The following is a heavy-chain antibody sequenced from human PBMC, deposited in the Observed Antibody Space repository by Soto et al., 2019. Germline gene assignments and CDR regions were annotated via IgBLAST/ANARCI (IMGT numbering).Heavy chain of an antibody. V-gene: IGHV3-66*01. J-gene: IGHJ5*02. CDR1: GFTVSSNY. CDR2: IYSGGST. D-gene: IGHD1-20*01. CDR3: ARGEAITGSTDNES. Sequence: EVQLVESGGGLVQPGGSLRLSCAASGFTVSSNYMSWVRQAPGKGLEWVSVIYSGGSTYYADSVKGRFTISRDNSKNNLYLAMNSLIAAATAVYYSARGEAITGSTDNESWGQGTLAPVSS.